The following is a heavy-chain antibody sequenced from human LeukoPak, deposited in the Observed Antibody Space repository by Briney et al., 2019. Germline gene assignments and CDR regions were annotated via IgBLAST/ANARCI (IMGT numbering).Heavy chain of an antibody. D-gene: IGHD2/OR15-2a*01. CDR2: IYNSGNT. V-gene: IGHV3-53*01. J-gene: IGHJ3*02. CDR1: GFTVSSNY. Sequence: GGSLRRSCAASGFTVSSNYMSWVRPAPGQGLEWVSVIYNSGNTYYADSVKGRFTISRDNSKNTLYLQMSSLRAEDTAVYYCAREVIYGAFDIWGQGTMVTVSS. CDR3: AREVIYGAFDI.